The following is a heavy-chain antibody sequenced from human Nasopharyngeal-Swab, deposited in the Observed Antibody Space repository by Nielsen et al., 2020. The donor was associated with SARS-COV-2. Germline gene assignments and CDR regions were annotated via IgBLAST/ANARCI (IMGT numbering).Heavy chain of an antibody. D-gene: IGHD6-13*01. CDR3: AWSSSWYHTGYFDY. J-gene: IGHJ4*02. Sequence: GGSLRLSCKGSGYSFTSYWIGWVRQMPGKGLEWMGIICPGDSDTRYSPSFQGQVTISADKSISTAYLQWSSLKASDTAMYYCAWSSSWYHTGYFDYWGQGTLVTVSS. CDR2: ICPGDSDT. V-gene: IGHV5-51*01. CDR1: GYSFTSYW.